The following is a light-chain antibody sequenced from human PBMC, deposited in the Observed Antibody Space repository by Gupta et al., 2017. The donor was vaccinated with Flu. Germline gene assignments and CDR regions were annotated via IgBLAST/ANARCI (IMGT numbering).Light chain of an antibody. CDR2: EVS. V-gene: IGLV2-14*01. Sequence: QSALTQPASVSGSPGQSIPIPCTGTSSDVGRYNYVSWFQHYPGKAPKLMIYEVSNWPSGVSTRFSGSKSGNTASLTISGLQAEDEADYYCSSFTSSLTWVFGGGTKLTVL. J-gene: IGLJ3*02. CDR1: SSDVGRYNY. CDR3: SSFTSSLTWV.